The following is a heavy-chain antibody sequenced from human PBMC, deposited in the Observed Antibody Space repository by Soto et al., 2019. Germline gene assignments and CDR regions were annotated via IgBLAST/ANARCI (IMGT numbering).Heavy chain of an antibody. CDR1: GYTFTGYY. CDR2: INPNSGGT. CDR3: ARGVSMVASIYYYYYMDD. Sequence: ASVKVSCKASGYTFTGYYMHWVRQAPGQGLERMGWINPNSGGTNYAQKFQGWVTMTRDTSISTAYMELSRLRFDDTAVYYCARGVSMVASIYYYYYMDDWGKATTVTFSS. V-gene: IGHV1-2*04. D-gene: IGHD6-19*01. J-gene: IGHJ6*03.